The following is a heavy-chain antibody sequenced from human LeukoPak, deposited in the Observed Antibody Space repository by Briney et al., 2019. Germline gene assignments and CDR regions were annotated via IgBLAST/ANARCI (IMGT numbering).Heavy chain of an antibody. CDR2: INPNSGGT. J-gene: IGHJ3*02. CDR3: ATRKWELLLGAFDI. V-gene: IGHV1-2*04. D-gene: IGHD1-26*01. Sequence: ASVKVSCKASGYTFTGYYMHWVRQAPGQGLEWMGWINPNSGGTNYAQKFQGWVTMTRDTSISTAYMELSRLRSEDTAVYYCATRKWELLLGAFDIWGQGTMVTVSS. CDR1: GYTFTGYY.